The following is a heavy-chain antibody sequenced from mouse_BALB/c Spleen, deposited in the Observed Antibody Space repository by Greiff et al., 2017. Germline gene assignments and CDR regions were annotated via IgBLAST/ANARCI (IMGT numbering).Heavy chain of an antibody. Sequence: EVQLQESGPGLVKPSQSLSLTCSVTGYSITSGYYWNWIRQFPGNKLEWMGYISYDGSNNYNPSLKNRISITRDTSKNQFFLKLNSVTTEDTATYYCARGPLTGTFDYWGQGTTLTVSS. V-gene: IGHV3-6*02. CDR3: ARGPLTGTFDY. CDR1: GYSITSGYY. D-gene: IGHD4-1*01. J-gene: IGHJ2*01. CDR2: ISYDGSN.